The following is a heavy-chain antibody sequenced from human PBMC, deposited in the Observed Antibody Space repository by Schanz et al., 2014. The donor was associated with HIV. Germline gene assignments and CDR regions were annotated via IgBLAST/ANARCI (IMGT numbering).Heavy chain of an antibody. CDR2: INPNSGGT. J-gene: IGHJ4*02. Sequence: QVRLAQSGAEVKRPGASVKVSCKASGYTFTGYYMHWVRQAPGQGLEWMGWINPNSGGTNYAQKFQGRVTMTRDTSISTAYMELRRLRYDDTAVYYCARGAAEMAAMTPWRYWGQGTLVTVSS. D-gene: IGHD2-2*01. V-gene: IGHV1-2*02. CDR3: ARGAAEMAAMTPWRY. CDR1: GYTFTGYY.